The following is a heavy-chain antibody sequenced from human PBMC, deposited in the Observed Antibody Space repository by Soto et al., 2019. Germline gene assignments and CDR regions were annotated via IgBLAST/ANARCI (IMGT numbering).Heavy chain of an antibody. Sequence: QVQLVQSGAEVKKPGASVKVSCKASGYTFTSYGISWVREAPGQGLEWMGWSSAYNGNTNYAQKLQCRVIITTDTSTSTADIELRSMRSDDTAVYYCARAEGGYDAEYFQHWGQGTLVTVSS. J-gene: IGHJ1*01. CDR3: ARAEGGYDAEYFQH. CDR2: SSAYNGNT. CDR1: GYTFTSYG. V-gene: IGHV1-18*01. D-gene: IGHD5-12*01.